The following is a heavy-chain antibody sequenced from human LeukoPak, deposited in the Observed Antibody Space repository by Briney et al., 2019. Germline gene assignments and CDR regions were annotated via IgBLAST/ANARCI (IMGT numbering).Heavy chain of an antibody. Sequence: GGSLRLSCAASGCTFSSYSMNWVRQAPGKGLEWVSYISSSGNTIDYADSVKGRFTISRDNAKNSLYLQMVSLRAEDTAVYYCARLRGYSYGYGDYWGQGTLVTVSS. J-gene: IGHJ4*02. CDR2: ISSSGNTI. CDR1: GCTFSSYS. CDR3: ARLRGYSYGYGDY. D-gene: IGHD5-18*01. V-gene: IGHV3-48*04.